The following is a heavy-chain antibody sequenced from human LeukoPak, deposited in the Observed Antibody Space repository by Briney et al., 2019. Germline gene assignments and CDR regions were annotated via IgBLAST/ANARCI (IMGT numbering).Heavy chain of an antibody. V-gene: IGHV3-48*03. CDR1: GFTFSSYE. J-gene: IGHJ3*02. CDR3: ARDEPPLYYYDSSGFLYPGAFDI. CDR2: ISSSGSTI. D-gene: IGHD3-22*01. Sequence: PGGSLRLSCAASGFTFSSYEMNWVRQAPGKGLEWVSYISSSGSTIHYADSVKGRFTISRDNAKNSLYLQMNSLRAEDTAVYYCARDEPPLYYYDSSGFLYPGAFDIWGQGTMVTVSS.